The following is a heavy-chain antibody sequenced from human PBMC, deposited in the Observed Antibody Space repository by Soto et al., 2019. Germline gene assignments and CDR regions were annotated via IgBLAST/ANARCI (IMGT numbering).Heavy chain of an antibody. D-gene: IGHD3-10*01. CDR2: ISRSSTGI. CDR3: ARAVTWGLDV. CDR1: EFTFSLYS. V-gene: IGHV3-48*02. Sequence: EVQLVESGGGLVQPGGSLRLSCAAFEFTFSLYSMSWVRQAPGKGLEWVSYISRSSTGINYADYVKGRFTISGDDATNSIHLQMNSVRDGDTAVYYCARAVTWGLDVWGQGTTVSISS. J-gene: IGHJ6*02.